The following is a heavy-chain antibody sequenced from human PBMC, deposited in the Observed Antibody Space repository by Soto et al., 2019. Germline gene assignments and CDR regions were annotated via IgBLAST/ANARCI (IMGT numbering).Heavy chain of an antibody. CDR3: TRHHPHHYDSSGYFDY. CDR1: ECSISTSSYY. J-gene: IGHJ4*02. V-gene: IGHV4-39*01. D-gene: IGHD3-22*01. CDR2: IFYTGRT. Sequence: PSETLSLTCTISECSISTSSYYWGWIRQSPGKGLEWIGTIFYTGRTYYNPSLESRVTLSVDTPKNQFSLHLTSVTAADTAMYYCTRHHPHHYDSSGYFDYWGQGTLVTVSS.